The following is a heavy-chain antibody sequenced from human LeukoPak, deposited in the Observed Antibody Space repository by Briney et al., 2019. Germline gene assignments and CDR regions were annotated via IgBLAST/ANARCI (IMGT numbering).Heavy chain of an antibody. CDR3: ARDGITMVRGVMIDFDY. D-gene: IGHD3-10*01. V-gene: IGHV3-74*01. CDR2: INSDGSST. Sequence: PGGSLRLSCAASGFTFSSYWMHWVRQAPGKGLVWVSRINSDGSSTSYADSVKGRFTISRDNAQNTLYLQMNSLTAEDTAVYYCARDGITMVRGVMIDFDYWGQGTRVTVSS. J-gene: IGHJ4*02. CDR1: GFTFSSYW.